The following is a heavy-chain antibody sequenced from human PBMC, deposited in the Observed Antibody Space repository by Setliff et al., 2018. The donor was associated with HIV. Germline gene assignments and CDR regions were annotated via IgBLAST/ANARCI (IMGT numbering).Heavy chain of an antibody. CDR3: ARGRDGYTGKD. J-gene: IGHJ4*02. CDR2: INPNNGGT. D-gene: IGHD5-12*01. CDR1: GYTFTGYY. V-gene: IGHV1-2*02. Sequence: ASVKVSCKASGYTFTGYYMHWVRQAPGQGLEWMGWINPNNGGTNYAQKFQGRVTITADKSTSTAYMELSSLRSEDTAVYYCARGRDGYTGKDWGQGTLVTVSS.